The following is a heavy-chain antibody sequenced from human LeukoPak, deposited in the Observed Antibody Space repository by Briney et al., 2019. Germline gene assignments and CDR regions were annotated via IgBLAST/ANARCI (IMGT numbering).Heavy chain of an antibody. D-gene: IGHD6-13*01. CDR3: ARGPSSSWYAEYFQH. J-gene: IGHJ1*01. CDR2: ISSSSSTI. Sequence: GGSLRLSCAASGFTFSSYSMNWVRQAPGKGLEWVSYISSSSSTIYYADSVKGRFTISRDNAKNSLYLQMNSLRAEDTAVYYCARGPSSSWYAEYFQHWGQGTLVTVSS. CDR1: GFTFSSYS. V-gene: IGHV3-48*04.